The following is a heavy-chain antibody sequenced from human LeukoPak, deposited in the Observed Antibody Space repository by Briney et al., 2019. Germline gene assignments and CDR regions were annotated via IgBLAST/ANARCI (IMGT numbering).Heavy chain of an antibody. CDR3: ARFRAGVGEPYGDY. J-gene: IGHJ4*02. D-gene: IGHD3-10*01. CDR2: ISAYNGNT. CDR1: GYTFTYRY. Sequence: ASVKVSCKASGYTFTYRYLHWVRQAPGQGLEWMGWISAYNGNTNYAQKFQGRVTMTTDTSTSTAYMELRSLRSDDTAVYYCARFRAGVGEPYGDYWGQGTLVTVSS. V-gene: IGHV1-18*04.